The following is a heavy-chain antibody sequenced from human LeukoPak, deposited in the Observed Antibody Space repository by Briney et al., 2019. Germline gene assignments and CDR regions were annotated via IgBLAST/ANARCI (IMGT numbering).Heavy chain of an antibody. V-gene: IGHV1-8*01. CDR1: GYTFTSYD. CDR3: ARGHGDYVWGSYRPSRFDH. D-gene: IGHD3-16*02. CDR2: MNPNSGNT. Sequence: ASVKVSCKASGYTFTSYDINWVRQATGQGLEWMGWMNPNSGNTGYAQKFQGRVTMTRNTSISTAYMELSSLRSEDTAVYYCARGHGDYVWGSYRPSRFDHWGQGTLVTVSS. J-gene: IGHJ4*02.